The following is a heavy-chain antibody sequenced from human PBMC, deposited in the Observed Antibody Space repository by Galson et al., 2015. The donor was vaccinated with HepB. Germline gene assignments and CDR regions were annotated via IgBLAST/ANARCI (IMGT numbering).Heavy chain of an antibody. Sequence: SLRLSCADFGFAFSNYGVSWVRQAPGKGLEWVSYISGSGTTTYYADSVKGRFAISRDNVKKSVFLQMNSLRDEDTAVYYCTRGYGSGNYASWGQGTQVTVSS. CDR1: GFAFSNYG. D-gene: IGHD3-10*01. J-gene: IGHJ4*02. CDR2: ISGSGTTT. CDR3: TRGYGSGNYAS. V-gene: IGHV3-48*02.